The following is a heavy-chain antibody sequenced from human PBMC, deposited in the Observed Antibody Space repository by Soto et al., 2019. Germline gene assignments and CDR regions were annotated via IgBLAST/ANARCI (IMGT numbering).Heavy chain of an antibody. CDR2: IYSGGAT. Sequence: EVQLVDSGGGLIQPGGSLRLSCAAAGFSVSSSHMNWVRQAPGKGLEWVSIIYSGGATNYAVSVKGRFTISRDKSKNTIYLQMNSLRVEDTDVYYGARVGPYDSGSYMLRYNWFDPWGQGTLVTVSS. CDR3: ARVGPYDSGSYMLRYNWFDP. J-gene: IGHJ5*02. V-gene: IGHV3-53*01. D-gene: IGHD3-10*01. CDR1: GFSVSSSH.